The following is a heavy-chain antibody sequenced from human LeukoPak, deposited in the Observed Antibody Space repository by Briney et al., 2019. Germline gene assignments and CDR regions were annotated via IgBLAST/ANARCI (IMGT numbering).Heavy chain of an antibody. V-gene: IGHV4-39*01. CDR2: IYYSGST. J-gene: IGHJ3*02. D-gene: IGHD3-9*01. CDR1: GGSISSSSYY. CDR3: AIVQYYDILTGYFAFDI. Sequence: SETLSLTCTVSGGSISSSSYYWGWIRQPPGKGLEWIGSIYYSGSTYYNPSLKSRVTISVGTSKNQFSLKLSSVTAADTAVYYCAIVQYYDILTGYFAFDIWGQGTMVTVSS.